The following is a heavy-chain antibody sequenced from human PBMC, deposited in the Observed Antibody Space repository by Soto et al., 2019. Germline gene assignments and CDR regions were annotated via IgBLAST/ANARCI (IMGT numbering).Heavy chain of an antibody. Sequence: SETMYLTCTVSGGSISSYYWSWIRQPPGKGLEWIGYIYYSGSTNYNPSLKSRVTISVDTSKNQFSLKLSSVTAADTAVYYCARAGLRNYYDSSGYSRNYYYGMDVWGQGTTVTAP. V-gene: IGHV4-59*01. J-gene: IGHJ6*02. CDR1: GGSISSYY. CDR2: IYYSGST. CDR3: ARAGLRNYYDSSGYSRNYYYGMDV. D-gene: IGHD3-22*01.